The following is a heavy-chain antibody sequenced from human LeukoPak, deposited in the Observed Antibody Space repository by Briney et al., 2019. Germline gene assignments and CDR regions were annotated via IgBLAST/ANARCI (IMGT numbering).Heavy chain of an antibody. CDR1: GFTFSSYA. Sequence: GGSLRLSCAASGFTFSSYAMSWVRQAPGKGLEWVSATSRSGDTTYYADSVKGRFTISRDNSKNTPYLQMNSLRAEDTAVYYCAKAAHYYGSGIYYPFDYWGQGTLVTVSS. J-gene: IGHJ4*02. CDR2: TSRSGDTT. V-gene: IGHV3-23*01. CDR3: AKAAHYYGSGIYYPFDY. D-gene: IGHD3-10*01.